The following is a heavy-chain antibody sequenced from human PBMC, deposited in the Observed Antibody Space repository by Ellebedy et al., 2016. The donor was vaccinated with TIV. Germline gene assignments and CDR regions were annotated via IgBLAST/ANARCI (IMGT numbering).Heavy chain of an antibody. Sequence: GESLKISCIGSGFSFRSYWMSWVRQAPGKGLEWVANSYQDGSEKYYVDSVKGRFTISRDNAKNSLYLQMNSLRVEDTAVYYCARRGSYGDYAVQINNWFDRWGQGTLVTVYS. V-gene: IGHV3-7*01. D-gene: IGHD4-17*01. CDR1: GFSFRSYW. J-gene: IGHJ5*02. CDR3: ARRGSYGDYAVQINNWFDR. CDR2: SYQDGSEK.